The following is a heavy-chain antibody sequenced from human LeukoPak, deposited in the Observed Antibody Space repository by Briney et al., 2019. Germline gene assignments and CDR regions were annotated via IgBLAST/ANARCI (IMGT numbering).Heavy chain of an antibody. V-gene: IGHV4-30-4*01. CDR1: GGSISSGDYY. CDR3: AVSGELLQRPLDY. CDR2: IYYSGST. Sequence: PSETLSLTCTVSGGSISSGDYYWSWIRQPPGKGLEWIGYIYYSGSTYYNPSLKSRVTISVDTSKNQFSLKLSSVTAADTAVYYCAVSGELLQRPLDYWGQVTLVTVSS. J-gene: IGHJ4*02. D-gene: IGHD3-10*01.